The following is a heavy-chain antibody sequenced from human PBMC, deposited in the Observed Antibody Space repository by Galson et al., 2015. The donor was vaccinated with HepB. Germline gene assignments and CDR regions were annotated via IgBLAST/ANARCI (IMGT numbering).Heavy chain of an antibody. V-gene: IGHV3-64D*06. CDR1: GFTFSGYA. CDR2: IGGNGGAT. CDR3: VKEWSSGWYGFDN. J-gene: IGHJ4*02. D-gene: IGHD6-19*01. Sequence: ASGFTFSGYAMHWVRQAPGKGLDYVAGIGGNGGATYYADSVKGRFTISRDNSQNTLYLQMSGLGAEDTALYFCVKEWSSGWYGFDNWGQGTVVTVSP.